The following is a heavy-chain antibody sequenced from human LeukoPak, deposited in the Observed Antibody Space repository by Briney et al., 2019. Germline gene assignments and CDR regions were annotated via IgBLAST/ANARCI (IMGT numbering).Heavy chain of an antibody. Sequence: GGSLRLSCAASGFTFSSYEMNWVRQAPGKGLEWVSYISSSGSTIYYADSVKGRFTISRDIAKNSVFLQMNSLRAEDTAVYYCATGGGDGGTFDYWGRGTLVTVSS. CDR2: ISSSGSTI. CDR1: GFTFSSYE. J-gene: IGHJ4*02. V-gene: IGHV3-48*03. CDR3: ATGGGDGGTFDY. D-gene: IGHD4-23*01.